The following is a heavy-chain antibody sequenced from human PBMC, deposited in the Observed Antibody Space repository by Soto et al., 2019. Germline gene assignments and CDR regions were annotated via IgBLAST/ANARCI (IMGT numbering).Heavy chain of an antibody. J-gene: IGHJ3*01. V-gene: IGHV3-23*01. CDR2: ISYSADKT. CDR1: GFTFNTYV. D-gene: IGHD2-8*02. CDR3: ARRASTATTNWGAFDV. Sequence: EVQLLESGGGLVQPGGSLRLSCAASGFTFNTYVMNWVRQAPGKGLEWVSTISYSADKTHYADSVKGRFTISRDNSRDTLFLQMNSLSADDAAVYYGARRASTATTNWGAFDVWGQGTMVTVSS.